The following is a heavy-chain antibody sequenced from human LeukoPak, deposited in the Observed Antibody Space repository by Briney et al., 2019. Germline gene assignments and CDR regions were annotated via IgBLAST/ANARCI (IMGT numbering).Heavy chain of an antibody. J-gene: IGHJ6*02. CDR3: AKGLHSGNYYYYYGMDV. Sequence: GGSLRLSCAASGFTFSAFGMNWVRQAPGKGLEWVSSISSSSSYIYYADSVKGRFTISRDNSENTLYLQMNSLRAEDTAVYYCAKGLHSGNYYYYYGMDVWGQGTTVTVSS. V-gene: IGHV3-21*04. CDR2: ISSSSSYI. D-gene: IGHD1-26*01. CDR1: GFTFSAFG.